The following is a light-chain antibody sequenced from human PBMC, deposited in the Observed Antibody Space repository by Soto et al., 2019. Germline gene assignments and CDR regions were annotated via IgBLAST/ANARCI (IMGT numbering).Light chain of an antibody. J-gene: IGKJ1*01. CDR3: QQYNDWPPWT. CDR2: DAS. V-gene: IGKV3-15*01. CDR1: QSVNANY. Sequence: VMTQSPATLSVSPGERASLSCRASQSVNANYLAWYQQKPGQAPRLVIFDASTRATGIPDRFTGRGSGTEFTLTISSLQSEDSAVYFCQQYNDWPPWTFGQGTKVDIK.